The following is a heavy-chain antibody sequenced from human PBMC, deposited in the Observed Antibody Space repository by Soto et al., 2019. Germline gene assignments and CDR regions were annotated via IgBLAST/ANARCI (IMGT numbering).Heavy chain of an antibody. CDR2: IYTSGRT. V-gene: IGHV4-4*07. CDR1: GGSISSYY. D-gene: IGHD2-2*01. CDR3: ARACSSTSCYDVFDS. Sequence: QVQLQESGPGLVKPSETLSLTCTVSGGSISSYYWSWIRQPAGKGLQWIGRIYTSGRTNYNPSLKSRVTMSVDTPKNQFSLKLSSVTAADTAVYSGARACSSTSCYDVFDSWGQGTLVTVSS. J-gene: IGHJ4*02.